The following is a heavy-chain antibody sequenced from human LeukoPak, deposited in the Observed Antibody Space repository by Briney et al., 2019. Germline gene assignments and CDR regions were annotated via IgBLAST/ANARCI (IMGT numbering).Heavy chain of an antibody. CDR1: GYTFTSYG. J-gene: IGHJ4*02. D-gene: IGHD1-1*01. CDR3: ARAVFVGGYRPMTYFDY. CDR2: ISTYNGNT. V-gene: IGHV1-18*01. Sequence: GASVKVSCKASGYTFTSYGMSWVRQAPGQGLEWMGWISTYNGNTNYAQKPQGRVTMNTYAPTSTAYMELRSLRSDDTGVYYCARAVFVGGYRPMTYFDYWGERTLVTVSS.